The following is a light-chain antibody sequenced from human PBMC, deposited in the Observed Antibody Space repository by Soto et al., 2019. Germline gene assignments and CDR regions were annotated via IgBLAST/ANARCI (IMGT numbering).Light chain of an antibody. CDR2: EVS. V-gene: IGLV2-14*01. Sequence: QSAMTQPASVSGSPGQSITISCTGTSSDVGGYNYVSWYQQHPGKAPKLMIYEVSNRPSGVSNRFSGSKSGNTASLTISGLQADDEADYYCSSYTSSNVVFGGGTKLTVL. J-gene: IGLJ2*01. CDR3: SSYTSSNVV. CDR1: SSDVGGYNY.